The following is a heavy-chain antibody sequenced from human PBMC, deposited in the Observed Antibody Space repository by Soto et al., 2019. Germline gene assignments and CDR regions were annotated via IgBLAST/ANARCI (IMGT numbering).Heavy chain of an antibody. D-gene: IGHD2-15*01. J-gene: IGHJ6*02. Sequence: QVQLVESGGGVVQPRRSLRLSCAASGFTFSSYGMHWVRQAPGKGLEWVAVISYDGNNKYYADSVKGRFTISRDNSKNTLYLQMNSLRAEDTAVYYCAKDEVLVVAVARDYYGLDVWGQGTTVTVSS. CDR3: AKDEVLVVAVARDYYGLDV. CDR2: ISYDGNNK. V-gene: IGHV3-30*18. CDR1: GFTFSSYG.